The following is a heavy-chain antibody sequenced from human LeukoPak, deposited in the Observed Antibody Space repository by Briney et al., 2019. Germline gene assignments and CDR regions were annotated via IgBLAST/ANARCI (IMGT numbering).Heavy chain of an antibody. D-gene: IGHD1-26*01. J-gene: IGHJ4*02. Sequence: PSETLSLTCTVSGGSISSYYWSWIRQPPGKGLEWIGYIYYSGSTNYNPSLKSRVTISVGTSKNQFSLKLSSVTAADTAVYYCARLPGSGSYYPHYFDYWGQGTLVTVSS. CDR2: IYYSGST. CDR3: ARLPGSGSYYPHYFDY. V-gene: IGHV4-59*08. CDR1: GGSISSYY.